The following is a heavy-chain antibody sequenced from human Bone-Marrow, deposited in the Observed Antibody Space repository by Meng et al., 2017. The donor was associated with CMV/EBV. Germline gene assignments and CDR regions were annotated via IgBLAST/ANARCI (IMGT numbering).Heavy chain of an antibody. D-gene: IGHD2-2*01. CDR3: ARGFCSSTSCHLLGLEDY. CDR1: GYTFTSYG. Sequence: ASVKVSCKASGYTFTSYGISWVRQAPGQGLEWMGWISAYNGNTNYAQKLQGRVTMTTDTSTSTAYMELRSLRSDDTAVYYCARGFCSSTSCHLLGLEDYWGQGTLVTVSS. CDR2: ISAYNGNT. V-gene: IGHV1-18*01. J-gene: IGHJ4*02.